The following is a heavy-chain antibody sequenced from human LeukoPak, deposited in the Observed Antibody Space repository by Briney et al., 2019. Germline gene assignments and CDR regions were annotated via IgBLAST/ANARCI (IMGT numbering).Heavy chain of an antibody. CDR1: GFTFSSYW. J-gene: IGHJ4*02. CDR2: IKEDGSAK. D-gene: IGHD5-12*01. V-gene: IGHV3-7*01. Sequence: GGSLRLSCAASGFTFSSYWMSWIRQAPAKGLEWVANIKEDGSAKYYVDSVKGRFTISRDNAKNSLYLQMNNLSAEDTAVYYCVRDSPGYGAYDFDWGQGTLVTVSS. CDR3: VRDSPGYGAYDFD.